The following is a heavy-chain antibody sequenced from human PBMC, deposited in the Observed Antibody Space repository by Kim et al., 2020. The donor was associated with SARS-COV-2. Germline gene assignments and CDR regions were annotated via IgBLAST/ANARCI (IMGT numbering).Heavy chain of an antibody. D-gene: IGHD5-18*01. V-gene: IGHV4-61*01. Sequence: SETLSLTCTVSGGSVSSGSYYWSWIRQPPGKGLEWIGYIYYSGSTNYNPSLKSRVTISVDTSKNQFSLKLSSVTAADTAVYYCARAQHSYGSHYYYYYGMDVWGQGTTVTVSS. J-gene: IGHJ6*02. CDR1: GGSVSSGSYY. CDR2: IYYSGST. CDR3: ARAQHSYGSHYYYYYGMDV.